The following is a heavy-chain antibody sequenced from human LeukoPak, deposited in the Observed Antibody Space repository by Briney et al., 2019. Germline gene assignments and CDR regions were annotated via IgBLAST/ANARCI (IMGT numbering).Heavy chain of an antibody. CDR2: IYTSGTT. D-gene: IGHD3-3*01. Sequence: SETLSLTCTVSGVSISNYFWSWIRQPAGKGLEWIGRIYTSGTTNYNPSLKSRVTISVDASKNQFSLKLSSVTAADTAVYYCARDNDFWSAWGQGTLVTVSS. J-gene: IGHJ5*02. CDR1: GVSISNYF. CDR3: ARDNDFWSA. V-gene: IGHV4-4*07.